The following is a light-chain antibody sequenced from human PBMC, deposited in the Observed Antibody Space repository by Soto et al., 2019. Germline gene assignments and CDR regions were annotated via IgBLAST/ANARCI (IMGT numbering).Light chain of an antibody. Sequence: DIQMSQSPSTLSACVGDRVTITCRASQSISSWLAWYQQKPGKAPKLLIYDASSLESGVPSRFSGSGPGTEFTLTISSLQPDDFATYYCQQYNSYRTFGQGTKVDIK. J-gene: IGKJ1*01. CDR2: DAS. V-gene: IGKV1-5*01. CDR3: QQYNSYRT. CDR1: QSISSW.